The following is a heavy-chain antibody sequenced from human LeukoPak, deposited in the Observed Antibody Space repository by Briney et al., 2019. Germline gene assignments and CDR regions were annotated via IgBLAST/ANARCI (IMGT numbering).Heavy chain of an antibody. CDR3: ARDARHKYCSSASCYRGWFDP. V-gene: IGHV1-69*13. CDR1: GYTFTNYG. J-gene: IGHJ5*02. CDR2: IIPMFGTA. D-gene: IGHD2-2*01. Sequence: SVKVSCKASGYTFTNYGISWVRQAPGQGLEWMGGIIPMFGTANYAQKFQGRVTITADESTSTAYMELSSLRSEDTAVYYCARDARHKYCSSASCYRGWFDPWGQGTLVTVSS.